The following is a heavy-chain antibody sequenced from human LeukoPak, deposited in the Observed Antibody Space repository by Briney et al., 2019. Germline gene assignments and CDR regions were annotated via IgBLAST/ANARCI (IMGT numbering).Heavy chain of an antibody. V-gene: IGHV3-23*01. CDR3: ALFDKLLVSDP. CDR1: GFTFSSYA. Sequence: GGSLRLSCAASGFTFSSYAMSWVRQAPGKGLEWVSAISGSGGSTYYADSVKGRFTISRDNSKNTLYLQMNGLRADDTAVYYCALFDKLLVSDPWGQGTLVTVSA. D-gene: IGHD2/OR15-2a*01. J-gene: IGHJ5*02. CDR2: ISGSGGST.